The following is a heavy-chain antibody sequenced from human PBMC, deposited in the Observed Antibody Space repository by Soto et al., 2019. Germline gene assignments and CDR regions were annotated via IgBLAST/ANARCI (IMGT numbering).Heavy chain of an antibody. J-gene: IGHJ4*02. CDR3: ARHRGIYFDWLSCYFDY. Sequence: SETLSLTCTVSGGSISSSSYYWGWIRQPPGKGLEWIGSIYYSGSTYYNPSLKSRVTISVDTSKNQFSLKLSSVTAADTAVYYCARHRGIYFDWLSCYFDYWGQGTLVTVSS. CDR1: GGSISSSSYY. D-gene: IGHD3-9*01. CDR2: IYYSGST. V-gene: IGHV4-39*01.